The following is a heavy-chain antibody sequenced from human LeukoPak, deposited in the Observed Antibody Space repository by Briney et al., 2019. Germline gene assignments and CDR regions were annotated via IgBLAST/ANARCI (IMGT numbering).Heavy chain of an antibody. J-gene: IGHJ4*02. Sequence: GGSLRLSCAASGFTFSSYWMHWVRQAPGKGLVWVAVISYDGSNKYYADSVKGRFTISRDNSKNTLYLQMNSLRAEDTAVYYCAKDIMITFGGVIAPLDYWGQGTLVTVSS. CDR3: AKDIMITFGGVIAPLDY. CDR1: GFTFSSYW. CDR2: ISYDGSNK. V-gene: IGHV3-30*18. D-gene: IGHD3-16*02.